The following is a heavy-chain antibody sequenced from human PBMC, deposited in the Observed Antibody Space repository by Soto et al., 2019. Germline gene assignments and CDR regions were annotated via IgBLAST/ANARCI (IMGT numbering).Heavy chain of an antibody. J-gene: IGHJ4*02. CDR3: ASRDPGTSVDY. CDR2: IYRTGST. V-gene: IGHV4-4*02. Sequence: SETLSLTCAVSGGSFTSTNCWTWVRQPPGQGLEWIGEIYRTGSTNYNPSLKGRVTISLDKSENQFSLKVTSLTAADTAVYYCASRDPGTSVDYWGQGTLVTVSS. D-gene: IGHD1-7*01. CDR1: GGSFTSTNC.